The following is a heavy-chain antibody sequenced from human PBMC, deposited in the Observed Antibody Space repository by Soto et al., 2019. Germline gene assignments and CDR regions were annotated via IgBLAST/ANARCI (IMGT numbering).Heavy chain of an antibody. D-gene: IGHD5-12*01. V-gene: IGHV3-74*01. CDR3: AREMATISLGAFDI. CDR1: GFGFSSYW. CDR2: TNNDGSAT. Sequence: GGYLRLSCAASGFGFSSYWMHWVRQAPGKGLVWVSRTNNDGSATTYADSVRGRFTSFRDNAKNTLFLQMTSLGVEDTAVYYCAREMATISLGAFDIWGEGTMVTVSS. J-gene: IGHJ3*02.